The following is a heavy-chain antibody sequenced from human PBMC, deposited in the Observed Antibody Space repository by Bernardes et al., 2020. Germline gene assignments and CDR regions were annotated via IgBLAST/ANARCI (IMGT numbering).Heavy chain of an antibody. D-gene: IGHD6-25*01. J-gene: IGHJ4*02. CDR1: GFTFSDYY. CDR3: ARGGGNSYFDY. Sequence: GGSLRLSCAASGFTFSDYYMSWVRKAPGKGLEWVSYISSSSSYTKYADSVKGRFTISRDNAKNSLYRKMNSLRAEDTAVYFCARGGGNSYFDYWVKVTLVTVSS. V-gene: IGHV3-11*06. CDR2: ISSSSSYT.